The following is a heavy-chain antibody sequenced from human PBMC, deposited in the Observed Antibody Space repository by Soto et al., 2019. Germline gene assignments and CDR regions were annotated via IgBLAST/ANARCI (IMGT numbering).Heavy chain of an antibody. CDR2: IIPIFGTA. CDR3: ARGGGTMVWGVIITLYFDY. Sequence: QVQLVQSGAEVKKPGSSVKVSCKASGGTFSSYAISWVRQAPGQGLEWMGGIIPIFGTANYAQKFQGRVTITADESTSTAYMELSSLRSEDTAVYYCARGGGTMVWGVIITLYFDYWGQGTLVTVSS. D-gene: IGHD3-10*01. CDR1: GGTFSSYA. V-gene: IGHV1-69*01. J-gene: IGHJ4*02.